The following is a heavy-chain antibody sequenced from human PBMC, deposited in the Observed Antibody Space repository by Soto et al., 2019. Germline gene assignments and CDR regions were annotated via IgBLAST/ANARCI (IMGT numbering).Heavy chain of an antibody. D-gene: IGHD6-6*01. CDR2: VSSSGTTM. CDR1: GFTFSDYD. Sequence: PGGYLRISCAASGFTFSDYDMSWIRQSPGQGLEWVSFVSSSGTTMYFADSVKGRFTISRDNAKNSLYLQMNSLRAEDTAVYYCARMGPRAARPSYWGQGTLVTVSS. CDR3: ARMGPRAARPSY. J-gene: IGHJ4*02. V-gene: IGHV3-11*01.